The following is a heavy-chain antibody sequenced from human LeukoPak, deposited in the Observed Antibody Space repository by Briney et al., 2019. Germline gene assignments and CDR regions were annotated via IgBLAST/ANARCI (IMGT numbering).Heavy chain of an antibody. D-gene: IGHD2-15*01. CDR2: ISGGGGYT. J-gene: IGHJ4*02. CDR3: ARDLPPYCSGGSCYSAY. V-gene: IGHV3-23*01. Sequence: GGSLRLSCAGSGFSFSTYAMTWVRQAPGMGLESVSAISGGGGYTYYADSVKGRFTISRDNAKNSLYLQMNSLRAEDTALYYCARDLPPYCSGGSCYSAYWGQGTLVTVSS. CDR1: GFSFSTYA.